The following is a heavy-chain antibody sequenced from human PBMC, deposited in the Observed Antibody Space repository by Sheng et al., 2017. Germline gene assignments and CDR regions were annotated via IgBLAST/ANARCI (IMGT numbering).Heavy chain of an antibody. J-gene: IGHJ4*02. V-gene: IGHV3-11*04. CDR1: GFTFSDYY. CDR2: ISPTGSAI. D-gene: IGHD3-3*02. CDR3: ARVARSLAS. Sequence: QVYLVESGGGLVKPGGSLRLSCAASGFTFSDYYMSWIRQAPGKGLDYISYISPTGSAIYADSVKGRFTISRDNAKNSLYLQMNSLRAEDTAVYYCARVARSLASWGQGTLVTVSS.